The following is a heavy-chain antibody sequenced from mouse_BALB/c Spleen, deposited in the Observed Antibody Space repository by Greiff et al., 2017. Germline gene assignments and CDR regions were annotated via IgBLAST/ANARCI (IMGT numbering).Heavy chain of an antibody. V-gene: IGHV1-14*01. D-gene: IGHD1-1*01. J-gene: IGHJ4*01. CDR3: ARSGYGSSYEGYAMDY. CDR1: GYTFTSYV. CDR2: INPYNDGT. Sequence: EVQLQQSGPELVKPGASVKMSCKASGYTFTSYVMHWVKQKPGQGLEWIGYINPYNDGTKYNEKFKGKATLTSDKSSSTAYMELSSLTSEDSAVYYCARSGYGSSYEGYAMDYWGQGTSVTVSS.